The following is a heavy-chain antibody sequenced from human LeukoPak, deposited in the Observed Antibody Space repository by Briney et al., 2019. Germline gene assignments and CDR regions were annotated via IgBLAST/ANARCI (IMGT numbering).Heavy chain of an antibody. D-gene: IGHD6-19*01. CDR3: ASTGDSSGRDHYYYMDV. Sequence: SETLSLTCTVSGGSISSSSYYWGWIRQPPGKGLEWIGSIYYSGSTYYNPSLKSRVTISVDTSKNQFSLKLTSVTAADTAVDYWASTGDSSGRDHYYYMDVWGKGTTVTVSS. J-gene: IGHJ6*03. V-gene: IGHV4-39*07. CDR2: IYYSGST. CDR1: GGSISSSSYY.